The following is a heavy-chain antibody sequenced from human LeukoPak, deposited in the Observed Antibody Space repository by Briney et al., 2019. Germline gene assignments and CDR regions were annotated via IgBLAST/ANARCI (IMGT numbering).Heavy chain of an antibody. CDR3: AKDRAPDTGWYFDY. J-gene: IGHJ4*02. D-gene: IGHD6-19*01. CDR2: VVGNGNT. CDR1: GFTLTTYA. V-gene: IGHV3-23*01. Sequence: GGSLRLSCAASGFTLTTYAMNWVRQAPGKGLEWVSAVVGNGNTYYADSVKGRFTISRDTSKNMLYLQMNSLRVEDTAIYYCAKDRAPDTGWYFDYWGQGTLVSVSS.